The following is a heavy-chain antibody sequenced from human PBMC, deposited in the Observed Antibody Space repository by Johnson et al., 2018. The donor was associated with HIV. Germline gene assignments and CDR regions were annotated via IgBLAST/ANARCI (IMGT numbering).Heavy chain of an antibody. CDR1: GFTFSSYG. CDR2: IRYDGSNR. Sequence: QLVESGGGVVQPGGSLRLSCAASGFTFSSYGMHWVREAPGKGLEWVAFIRYDGSNRYYADSVKGRLTIPRAHSKNTLYLQLNSLSADATAVYYCARNMGESEKEEWASDYYDFGKDYPGQDSRAVVGTFDIWGQGTMVTVSS. CDR3: ARNMGESEKEEWASDYYDFGKDYPGQDSRAVVGTFDI. J-gene: IGHJ3*02. V-gene: IGHV3-30*02. D-gene: IGHD3-3*01.